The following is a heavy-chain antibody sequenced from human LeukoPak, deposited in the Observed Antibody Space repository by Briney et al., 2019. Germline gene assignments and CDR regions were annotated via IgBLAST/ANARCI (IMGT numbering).Heavy chain of an antibody. V-gene: IGHV3-15*01. CDR1: GLTFTDAW. Sequence: GESLRLSCAASGLTFTDAWMTWVRQTPGKGLEWVGRIKSKSAGGTTDYAASVKGRFTISRDDSKKTVYLKMNSLKIEDTAVYFCDASGRVPWGQGVLVTVSS. J-gene: IGHJ5*02. D-gene: IGHD3-10*01. CDR3: DASGRVP. CDR2: IKSKSAGGTT.